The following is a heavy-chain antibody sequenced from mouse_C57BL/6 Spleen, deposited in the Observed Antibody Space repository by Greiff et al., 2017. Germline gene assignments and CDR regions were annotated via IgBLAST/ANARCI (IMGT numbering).Heavy chain of an antibody. CDR1: GFTFSSYG. V-gene: IGHV5-6*01. Sequence: EVKLQESGGDLVKPGGSLKLSCAASGFTFSSYGMSWVRQTPDKRLEWVATISSGGSYTYYPDSVKGRFTISRGNAKNTLYLQMSSLKSEDTAMYYCARHVVTTYYFDYWGQGTTLTVSS. D-gene: IGHD2-1*01. CDR3: ARHVVTTYYFDY. J-gene: IGHJ2*01. CDR2: ISSGGSYT.